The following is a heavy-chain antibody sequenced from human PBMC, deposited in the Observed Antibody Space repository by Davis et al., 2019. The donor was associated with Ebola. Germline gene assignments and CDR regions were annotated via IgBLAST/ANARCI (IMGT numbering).Heavy chain of an antibody. CDR2: INPSGGNT. D-gene: IGHD6-13*01. CDR3: AFWKQLVRDY. V-gene: IGHV1-46*01. Sequence: ASVKVSCKASGYTFTSYYMHWVRQAPGQGLEWMGIINPSGGNTNYAQKFQERVTITRDMSTSTAYMELSSLRSEDTAVYYCAFWKQLVRDYWGQGTLVTVSS. J-gene: IGHJ4*02. CDR1: GYTFTSYY.